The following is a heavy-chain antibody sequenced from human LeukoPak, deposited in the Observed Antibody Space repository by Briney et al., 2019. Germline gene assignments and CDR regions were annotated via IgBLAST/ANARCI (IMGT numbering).Heavy chain of an antibody. J-gene: IGHJ4*02. CDR1: GDSISRYY. V-gene: IGHV4-59*01. CDR2: ISHTDGS. CDR3: ARTPTVYLDA. Sequence: SETLSLTCSVSGDSISRYYWTWIRQPPGKGLEWIGYISHTDGSKYDPSLRSRVFMSLDTSNNRLSLTLSSETAADTATYYCARTPTVYLDAWGQGTLVTVSS. D-gene: IGHD1-26*01.